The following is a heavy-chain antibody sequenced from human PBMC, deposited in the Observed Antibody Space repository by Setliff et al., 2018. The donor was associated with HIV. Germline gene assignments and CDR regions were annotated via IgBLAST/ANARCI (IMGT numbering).Heavy chain of an antibody. CDR2: IYHTGST. J-gene: IGHJ1*01. D-gene: IGHD3-10*01. CDR1: GGSINSTSYY. V-gene: IGHV4-39*01. Sequence: SETLSLTCTVSGGSINSTSYYWGWIRQPPGNGLEWIGSIYHTGSTYYKPSLKSRVTISVDTSKNQFSLKLSSVTAADTAVYYCARGTSAYGITAEYFQHWGQGTLVTVSS. CDR3: ARGTSAYGITAEYFQH.